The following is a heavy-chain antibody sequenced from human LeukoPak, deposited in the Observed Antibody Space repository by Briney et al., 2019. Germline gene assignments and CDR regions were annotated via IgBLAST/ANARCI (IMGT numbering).Heavy chain of an antibody. J-gene: IGHJ3*02. V-gene: IGHV4-39*02. D-gene: IGHD2-2*01. Sequence: SETLSLTCTVSGGSISSSSYYWGWIRQPPGKGLEWIGSIYYSGSTYYNPSLKSRVTISVDTSKNQFSLKLSSVTAADTAVYYCARDCSSTSCDEDAFDIWGQGTMVTVSS. CDR1: GGSISSSSYY. CDR2: IYYSGST. CDR3: ARDCSSTSCDEDAFDI.